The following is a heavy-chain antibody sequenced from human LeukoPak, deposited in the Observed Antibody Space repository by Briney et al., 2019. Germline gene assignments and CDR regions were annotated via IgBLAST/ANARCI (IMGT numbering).Heavy chain of an antibody. Sequence: GRSLRLSCAASGFTFDDYAMPWVRQAPGKGLEWVSGISWNSGSIGYADSVKGRFTISRDNAKNSLYLQMNSLRAEDTALYYCAKARYDSSGYYTSYFDYWGQGTLVTVSS. V-gene: IGHV3-9*01. CDR1: GFTFDDYA. D-gene: IGHD3-22*01. CDR3: AKARYDSSGYYTSYFDY. CDR2: ISWNSGSI. J-gene: IGHJ4*02.